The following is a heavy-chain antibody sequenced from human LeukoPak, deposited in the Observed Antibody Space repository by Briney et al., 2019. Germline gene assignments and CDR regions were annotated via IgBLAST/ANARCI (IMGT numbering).Heavy chain of an antibody. J-gene: IGHJ4*02. CDR1: GFTFSSYA. CDR2: ISYDGSNK. CDR3: ARDNIRGYFDY. V-gene: IGHV3-30*04. Sequence: PGRSLRLSCAASGFTFSSYAMHWVRQAPGKGLEWVAVISYDGSNKYYADSVKGRFTISRDNSKNTLYLQMNSLRAEDTAVYYCARDNIRGYFDYWGQGTLVTVSS. D-gene: IGHD2/OR15-2a*01.